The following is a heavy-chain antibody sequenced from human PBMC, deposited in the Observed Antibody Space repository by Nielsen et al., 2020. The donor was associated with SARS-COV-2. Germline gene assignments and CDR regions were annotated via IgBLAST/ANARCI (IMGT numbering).Heavy chain of an antibody. D-gene: IGHD1-26*01. CDR3: ARSWGAIASSGTYYVFGEYDS. V-gene: IGHV3-21*01. CDR2: ISTSSNYI. J-gene: IGHJ4*02. Sequence: VRQMPGKGLEWVSSISTSSNYIYYADSVKGRFTLSRDNAKMSLELQMNSLRVEDTAVYYCARSWGAIASSGTYYVFGEYDSWGQGTLVTVSS.